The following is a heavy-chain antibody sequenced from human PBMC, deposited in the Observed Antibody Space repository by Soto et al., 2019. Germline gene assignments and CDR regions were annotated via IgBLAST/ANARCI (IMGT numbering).Heavy chain of an antibody. Sequence: SQTLPLTCAVSGGSFTSNNWWTWVRQPQGGALESIGELYQTGSTIYDPSRKSRATIPRVQAENQFSLKMTSLTAADTAVYYGASRDPRTCVDYWGRGTLVTSSS. CDR3: ASRDPRTCVDY. V-gene: IGHV4-4*02. CDR1: GGSFTSNNW. CDR2: LYQTGST. D-gene: IGHD1-7*01. J-gene: IGHJ4*02.